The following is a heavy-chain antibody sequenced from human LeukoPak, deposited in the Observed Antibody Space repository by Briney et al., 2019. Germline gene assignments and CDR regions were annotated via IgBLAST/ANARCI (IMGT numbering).Heavy chain of an antibody. V-gene: IGHV3-23*01. Sequence: GGTLRLSCAASGFTFSSYGMSWVRQAPGKGLEWLSSISESGGTRDYADSVKGRFTISRDNSKNTLYLQMNSLRADDTAVYYCARQWLVNGWGQGTLVTVSS. J-gene: IGHJ4*02. CDR2: ISESGGTR. CDR1: GFTFSSYG. CDR3: ARQWLVNG. D-gene: IGHD6-19*01.